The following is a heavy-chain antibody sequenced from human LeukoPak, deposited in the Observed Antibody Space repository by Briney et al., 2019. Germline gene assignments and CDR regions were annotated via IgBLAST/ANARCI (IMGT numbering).Heavy chain of an antibody. J-gene: IGHJ4*02. Sequence: GGSVRLSCAASGFTFSTYWMSWVRQAPGKGLEWVANIKQDGSEKYYVDSVKGRFTISRDNAKNSLYLQMNSLRAEDTAVYYCARDRSLISGSSFDHWGQGTLVTVSS. CDR1: GFTFSTYW. D-gene: IGHD3-10*01. CDR3: ARDRSLISGSSFDH. V-gene: IGHV3-7*01. CDR2: IKQDGSEK.